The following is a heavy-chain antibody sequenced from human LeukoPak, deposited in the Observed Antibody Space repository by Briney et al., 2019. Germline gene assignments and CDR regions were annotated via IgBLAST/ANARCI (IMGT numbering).Heavy chain of an antibody. Sequence: PGGSLRLSCAASGFTFSSYWMSWVRQAPGKGLEWVANIKQDGSEKYYVDSVKGRFTISGDNAKNSLYLQMNSLRAEDTAVYDCARDSSGWYEGGPFDYWGQGTLVTVSS. CDR3: ARDSSGWYEGGPFDY. J-gene: IGHJ4*02. CDR1: GFTFSSYW. CDR2: IKQDGSEK. V-gene: IGHV3-7*01. D-gene: IGHD6-19*01.